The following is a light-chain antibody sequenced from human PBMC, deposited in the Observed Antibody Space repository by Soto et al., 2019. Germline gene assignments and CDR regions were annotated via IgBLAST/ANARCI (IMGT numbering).Light chain of an antibody. CDR2: KAS. Sequence: DIQMTQSPTTLSASVGDRVTITCRASQSIGSWLVWYQQKPGKAPKLLIYKASTLESGVPSRFSGSGSGTEFILTISSLQPDDFASYYCQQYGSYSPWTFGQGTKVEIK. CDR1: QSIGSW. CDR3: QQYGSYSPWT. V-gene: IGKV1-5*03. J-gene: IGKJ1*01.